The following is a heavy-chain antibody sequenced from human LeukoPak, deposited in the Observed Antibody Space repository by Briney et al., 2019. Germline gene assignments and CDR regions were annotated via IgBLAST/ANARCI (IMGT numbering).Heavy chain of an antibody. V-gene: IGHV1-69*05. D-gene: IGHD6-13*01. J-gene: IGHJ5*02. CDR3: ARDLKGIAALDWFDP. Sequence: SVKVSRNASRGTFSSYAISWVRQAPGQGLEWMGRIIPIFGTANYAQKFQGRVTITTDESTSTAYMELSSLRSEDTAVYYCARDLKGIAALDWFDPWGQGTLVTVSS. CDR2: IIPIFGTA. CDR1: RGTFSSYA.